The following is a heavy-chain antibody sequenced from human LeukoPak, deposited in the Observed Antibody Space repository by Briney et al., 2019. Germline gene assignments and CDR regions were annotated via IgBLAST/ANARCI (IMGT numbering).Heavy chain of an antibody. V-gene: IGHV4-38-2*02. J-gene: IGHJ4*02. CDR3: ARDGSSIAAAGTWDY. D-gene: IGHD6-13*01. CDR1: GYSISSGYY. CDR2: IYHSGST. Sequence: PSETLSLTCTVSGYSISSGYYWGWIRQPPGKGLEWIGSIYHSGSTYYNPSLKSRVTISVDTSKNQFSLKLSPVTAADTAVYYCARDGSSIAAAGTWDYWGQGTLVTVSS.